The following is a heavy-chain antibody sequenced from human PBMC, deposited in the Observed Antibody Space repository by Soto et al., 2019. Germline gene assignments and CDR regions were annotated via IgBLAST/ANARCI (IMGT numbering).Heavy chain of an antibody. V-gene: IGHV1-69*13. CDR3: SRVGAYGDETYYYYYYGMDV. Sequence: SVKVSCKASGGTFSSYAISWVRQAPGQGLEWMGGIIPIFGTANYAQKFQGRVTITADESTSTACMELSSLRSEDTAVYYCSRVGAYGDETYYYYYYGMDVWGQGTTVTVSS. D-gene: IGHD4-17*01. J-gene: IGHJ6*02. CDR2: IIPIFGTA. CDR1: GGTFSSYA.